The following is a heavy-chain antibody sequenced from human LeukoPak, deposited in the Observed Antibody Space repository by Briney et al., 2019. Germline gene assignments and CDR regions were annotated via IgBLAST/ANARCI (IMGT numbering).Heavy chain of an antibody. CDR3: ARSDSIQLWQMDY. CDR2: IWYDGSNK. CDR1: GFTFSSYG. V-gene: IGHV3-33*01. D-gene: IGHD5-18*01. J-gene: IGHJ4*02. Sequence: GRSLRLSCAASGFTFSSYGMHWVRQAPGKGLEWVAVIWYDGSNKYYADSVKGRFTISRDNSKNTLYLQMNSLRAEDTAVYYCARSDSIQLWQMDYWGQGTLVTVSS.